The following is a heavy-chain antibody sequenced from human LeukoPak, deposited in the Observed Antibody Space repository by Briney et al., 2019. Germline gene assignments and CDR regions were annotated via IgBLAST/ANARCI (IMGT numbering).Heavy chain of an antibody. Sequence: GGSLRLSCAASGFTFSSYAMSWVRQAPGKGLEWVSAISGSGGSTYYADSVKGRFTISRDNAKNTVYLQMKSLRAEDTAVYYCARDWAGSSYDYWGQGTLVAVSS. CDR2: ISGSGGST. D-gene: IGHD3-10*01. V-gene: IGHV3-23*01. CDR3: ARDWAGSSYDY. CDR1: GFTFSSYA. J-gene: IGHJ4*02.